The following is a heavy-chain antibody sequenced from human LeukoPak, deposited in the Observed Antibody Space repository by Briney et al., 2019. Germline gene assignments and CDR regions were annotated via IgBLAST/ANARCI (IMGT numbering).Heavy chain of an antibody. D-gene: IGHD2-15*01. CDR1: GFTFSSYA. Sequence: GGSLRLSCAASGFTFSSYAISWVRPAPGKGLEWVATISSSGGSTYCAASVKGRFTISRDNSKNTLYLQLNSLRAEDTAVYSCAKGLTETSIVTFDYWGQGTLVTVSS. CDR3: AKGLTETSIVTFDY. V-gene: IGHV3-23*01. CDR2: ISSSGGST. J-gene: IGHJ4*02.